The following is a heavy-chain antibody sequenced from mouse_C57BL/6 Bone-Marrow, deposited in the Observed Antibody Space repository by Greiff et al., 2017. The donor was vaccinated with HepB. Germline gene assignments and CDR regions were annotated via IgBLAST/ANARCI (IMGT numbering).Heavy chain of an antibody. CDR3: ASPYDYDEGWFAY. Sequence: VQLQQSGAELAKPGASVKLSCKASGYTFTSYWMHWVKQRPGQGLEWIGYINPSSGYTKYNQKFKDKATLTADKSSSTAYMQLSSLTYDDSAVYYCASPYDYDEGWFAYWGQGTLVTVSA. J-gene: IGHJ3*01. CDR2: INPSSGYT. V-gene: IGHV1-7*01. CDR1: GYTFTSYW. D-gene: IGHD2-4*01.